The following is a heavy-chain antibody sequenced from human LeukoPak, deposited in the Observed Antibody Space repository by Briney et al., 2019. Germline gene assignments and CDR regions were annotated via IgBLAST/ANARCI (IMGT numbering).Heavy chain of an antibody. CDR3: ARGRSSSWSSFDY. Sequence: SETLSLTCTVSGGSISSGGYYWSWIRQHPGKGLEWIGYIYYSGSTYYNPSLKSRVTISVDTSKNQFSLKVSSVTAADAAVYYCARGRSSSWSSFDYWGQGTLVTVSS. CDR1: GGSISSGGYY. CDR2: IYYSGST. J-gene: IGHJ4*02. D-gene: IGHD6-13*01. V-gene: IGHV4-31*03.